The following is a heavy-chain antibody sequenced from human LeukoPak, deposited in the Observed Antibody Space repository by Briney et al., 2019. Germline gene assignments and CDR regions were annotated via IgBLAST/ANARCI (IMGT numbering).Heavy chain of an antibody. D-gene: IGHD5-24*01. CDR2: IKQDGSEK. CDR1: GLTFSSYW. Sequence: GGSLRLSCAASGLTFSSYWMSWVRQAPGKGLEWVANIKQDGSEKYYVDFVKGRFTISRDNAKNSLYLQMNSLRAEDTAVYYCTRTLEMTSHKDAFDIWGQGTMVTVSS. V-gene: IGHV3-7*03. J-gene: IGHJ3*02. CDR3: TRTLEMTSHKDAFDI.